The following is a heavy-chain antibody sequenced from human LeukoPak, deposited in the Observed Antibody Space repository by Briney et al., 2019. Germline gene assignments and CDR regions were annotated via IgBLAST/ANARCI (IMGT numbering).Heavy chain of an antibody. V-gene: IGHV3-23*01. Sequence: GGALRLSCAASGFTFSDYAMAWVRQAPGKGPEWVSTISGDGGTTYYADSVKGRFTISRDDSTDTLYLQMNSLTAADSALYYCATDRGYSGYGTFDYWGQGTLVSVSS. CDR3: ATDRGYSGYGTFDY. D-gene: IGHD5-12*01. CDR2: ISGDGGTT. CDR1: GFTFSDYA. J-gene: IGHJ4*02.